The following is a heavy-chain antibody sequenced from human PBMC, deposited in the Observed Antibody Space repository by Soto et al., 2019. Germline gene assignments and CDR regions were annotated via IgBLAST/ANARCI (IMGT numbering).Heavy chain of an antibody. CDR2: ISYDGSNK. V-gene: IGHV3-30*18. J-gene: IGHJ4*02. D-gene: IGHD2-2*01. CDR3: AKGGRVLSAAIGY. CDR1: GFTFSSYG. Sequence: GGSLRLSCAASGFTFSSYGMHWVRQAPGKGLEWVAVISYDGSNKYYADSVKGRFTISRDNSKNTLYLQMNSLRAEDTAVYYCAKGGRVLSAAIGYWGQGTLVTVSS.